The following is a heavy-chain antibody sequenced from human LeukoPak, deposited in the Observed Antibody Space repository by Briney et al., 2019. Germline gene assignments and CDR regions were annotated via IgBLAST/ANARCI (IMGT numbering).Heavy chain of an antibody. CDR1: GDSVSSNSAA. D-gene: IGHD5-18*01. J-gene: IGHJ4*02. CDR2: TYYRSKWYN. V-gene: IGHV6-1*01. CDR3: ARELAYGYWYYFDY. Sequence: SQTLSLTCAISGDSVSSNSAAWNWIRQSPSRGLEWLGRTYYRSKWYNDYAVSVKSRITIDPDTSKNQFSLQPNSETPEDTAVYYCARELAYGYWYYFDYWGQGTLVTVSS.